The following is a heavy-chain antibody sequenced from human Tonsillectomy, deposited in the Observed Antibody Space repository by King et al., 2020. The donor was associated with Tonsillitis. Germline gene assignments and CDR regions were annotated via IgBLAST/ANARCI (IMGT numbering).Heavy chain of an antibody. D-gene: IGHD7-27*01. V-gene: IGHV3-74*01. CDR2: ISPDGTYI. J-gene: IGHJ4*02. CDR1: GFAFSTYW. Sequence: VQLVESGGGLIQPGGSLRLFCAASGFAFSTYWMFWVRQGPGKGLEWVSRISPDGTYIRYADSVMGRFTISRDNAKKTLFLQLSSLRAEDTAVYFCAREYWGAGDYWGQGTQVIVSS. CDR3: AREYWGAGDY.